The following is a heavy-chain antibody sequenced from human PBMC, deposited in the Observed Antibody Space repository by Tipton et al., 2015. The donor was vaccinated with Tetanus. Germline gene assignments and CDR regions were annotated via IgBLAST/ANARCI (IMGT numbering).Heavy chain of an antibody. CDR3: VRDGGSSGWLAY. CDR2: MYSGGDT. Sequence: SGHYGAWVRQSPGKGLEWVSVMYSGGDTYYVDSVKGRFSISRDNAKNTLYLQMNSLRVEDTAVYYCVRDGGSSGWLAYWGQGTLVTVSS. D-gene: IGHD6-19*01. J-gene: IGHJ4*02. V-gene: IGHV3-53*01. CDR1: SGHY.